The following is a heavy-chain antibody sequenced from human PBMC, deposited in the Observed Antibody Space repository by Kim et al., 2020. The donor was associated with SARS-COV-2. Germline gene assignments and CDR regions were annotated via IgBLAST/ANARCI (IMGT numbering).Heavy chain of an antibody. CDR2: YN. D-gene: IGHD1-20*01. J-gene: IGHJ4*02. V-gene: IGHV6-1*01. CDR3: ARTSNWKFDY. Sequence: YNDYAVSVKSRITINPDPSKNQFSLQLNSVTPEDTAVYYCARTSNWKFDYWGQGTLVTVSS.